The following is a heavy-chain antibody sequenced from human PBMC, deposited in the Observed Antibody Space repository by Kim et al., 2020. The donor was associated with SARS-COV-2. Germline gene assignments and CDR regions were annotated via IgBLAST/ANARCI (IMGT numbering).Heavy chain of an antibody. Sequence: YINPALKSRVTLSVQTSTNQFSLKASSVTAADTAVFYCTRHLSGSSWFDYWGQGTLVTVSS. V-gene: IGHV4-39*01. D-gene: IGHD6-13*01. CDR3: TRHLSGSSWFDY. J-gene: IGHJ4*02.